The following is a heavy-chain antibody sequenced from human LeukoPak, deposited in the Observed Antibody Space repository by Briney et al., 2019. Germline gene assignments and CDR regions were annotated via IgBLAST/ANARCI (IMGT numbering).Heavy chain of an antibody. CDR1: GGTFSSYA. J-gene: IGHJ6*03. CDR2: IIPIFGTA. D-gene: IGHD2-8*01. V-gene: IGHV1-69*05. CDR3: AKHRGHCVNGVCHNCYYMDV. Sequence: SVKVSCKASGGTFSSYATSWVRQAPGQGLEWMGGIIPIFGTANYAQKFQGRVTITTDESTSTAYMELSSLRSEDTAVYYCAKHRGHCVNGVCHNCYYMDVWGKGTPVTVSS.